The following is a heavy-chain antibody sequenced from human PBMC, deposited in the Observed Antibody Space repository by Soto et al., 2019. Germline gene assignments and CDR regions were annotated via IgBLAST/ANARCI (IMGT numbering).Heavy chain of an antibody. D-gene: IGHD5-12*01. CDR3: ARHHGPTTSENWFDP. CDR2: MNPYSGDT. J-gene: IGHJ5*02. CDR1: GYTFTTYG. V-gene: IGHV1-8*01. Sequence: QVQLVQSGAEVKKPGALVKVSCKASGYTFTTYGINWVRQAAGQGLEWMGWMNPYSGDTGYAQKFQGRVTMTRNTSISTAYLELRSLRSDDTAVYYCARHHGPTTSENWFDPWGQGTLVTVSS.